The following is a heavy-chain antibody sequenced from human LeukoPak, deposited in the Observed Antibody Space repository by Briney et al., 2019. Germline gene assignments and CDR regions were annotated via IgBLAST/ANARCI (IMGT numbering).Heavy chain of an antibody. J-gene: IGHJ4*02. CDR1: GYTFTGYY. CDR3: ARSNDGYRNFDY. D-gene: IGHD5-24*01. V-gene: IGHV1-2*02. Sequence: ASVKVSCKASGYTFTGYYMQWVRQAPGQGLEWMGWINPNSGGTNYAQKFQGRVTMTRDTSICTAYMELSRLRSDDAAVYYCARSNDGYRNFDYWGQGTLVTVSS. CDR2: INPNSGGT.